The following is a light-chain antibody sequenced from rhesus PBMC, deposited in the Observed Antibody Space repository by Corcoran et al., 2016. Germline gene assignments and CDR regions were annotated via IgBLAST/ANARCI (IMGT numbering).Light chain of an antibody. CDR2: YAS. CDR3: QQYNNSPFT. J-gene: IGKJ3*01. CDR1: QGINHY. Sequence: DIQMTQSPSSLSASVGDRVTITCRASQGINHYLSWYQQKPGKAPKPLIYYASRLETGVPSRFSGSGSGTDYTLTISSLQPEDIATYYCQQYNNSPFTFGPGTKLDIK. V-gene: IGKV1-66*01.